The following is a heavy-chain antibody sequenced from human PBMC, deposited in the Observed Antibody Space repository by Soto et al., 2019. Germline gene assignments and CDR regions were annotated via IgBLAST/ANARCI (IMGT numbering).Heavy chain of an antibody. CDR1: GGSISSGGYY. CDR3: ASTASYDILTGYLPYGMDV. D-gene: IGHD3-9*01. J-gene: IGHJ6*02. CDR2: IYYSGST. V-gene: IGHV4-31*03. Sequence: PSETLSLTCTVSGGSISSGGYYWSWIRQHPGKGLEWIGYIYYSGSTYYNPSLKSRVTISVDTSKNQFSLKLSSVTAADTAVYYCASTASYDILTGYLPYGMDVWGQGTTVTVSS.